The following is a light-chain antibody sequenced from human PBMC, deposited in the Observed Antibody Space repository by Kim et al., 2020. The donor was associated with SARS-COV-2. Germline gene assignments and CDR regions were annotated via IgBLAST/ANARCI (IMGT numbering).Light chain of an antibody. J-gene: IGKJ1*01. CDR1: QSVGSSY. V-gene: IGKV3-20*01. Sequence: SPGERVTLSCRASQSVGSSYLAWYQQKPGQAPGLLIYGASSRAAGIPDRFSGSGSGTDFSLTISRLEPEDFAVYYCHQYGSSPRTFGQGTKVDIK. CDR3: HQYGSSPRT. CDR2: GAS.